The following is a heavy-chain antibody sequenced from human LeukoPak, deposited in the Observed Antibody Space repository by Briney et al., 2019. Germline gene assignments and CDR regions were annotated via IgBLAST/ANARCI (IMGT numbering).Heavy chain of an antibody. J-gene: IGHJ5*02. CDR2: ISAYNGRT. CDR1: GYTFTNYG. V-gene: IGHV1-18*01. Sequence: ASVTVSCKASGYTFTNYGISWVRQAPGQGLEWMGWISAYNGRTNYAPLQGRVTMTTDTSTGTAYMELRSLRSDDTAVYYCARDPEYSSSWAPSNWFDPWGQGTLVTVSS. D-gene: IGHD6-13*01. CDR3: ARDPEYSSSWAPSNWFDP.